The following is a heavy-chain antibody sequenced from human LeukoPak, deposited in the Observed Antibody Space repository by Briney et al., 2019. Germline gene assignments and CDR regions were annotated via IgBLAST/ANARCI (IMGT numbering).Heavy chain of an antibody. V-gene: IGHV3-30*02. D-gene: IGHD1-26*01. CDR3: AKTARGWEQGAFDI. CDR1: GFTFSSYG. J-gene: IGHJ3*02. Sequence: PGGSLRLSCAASGFTFSSYGMHWVRQAPGKGLEWVAFIRYDGSNKYYADSVKGRFTISRDNSKNTLYLQMNSLRAEDTAVYYCAKTARGWEQGAFDIWGQGTMVTVSS. CDR2: IRYDGSNK.